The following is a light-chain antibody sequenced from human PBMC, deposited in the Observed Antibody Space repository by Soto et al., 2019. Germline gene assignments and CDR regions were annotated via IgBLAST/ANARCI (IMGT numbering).Light chain of an antibody. CDR3: QQAASFPIT. J-gene: IGKJ5*01. Sequence: DIQMSQSPSTLSASVGDRVTITCRASQSISSWLAWYQQKPGKAPNLRIYTASSLQSGVPSRFSGSGSGTDFTLTINGLQPEDFATYYCQQAASFPITFGQGTRLEIK. CDR2: TAS. V-gene: IGKV1-12*01. CDR1: QSISSW.